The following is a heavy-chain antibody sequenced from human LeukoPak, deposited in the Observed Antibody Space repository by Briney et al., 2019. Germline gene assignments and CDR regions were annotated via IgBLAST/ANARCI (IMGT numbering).Heavy chain of an antibody. D-gene: IGHD3-9*01. CDR1: GFTFSSYA. V-gene: IGHV3-23*01. CDR2: ISGSGGST. Sequence: GGSLRLSCAASGFTFSSYAMSWVRQAPGKGLEWVSAISGSGGSTYYADSVKGRFTISSDNSKNTLYLQMNSLRAEDTAVYYCAKKMGYDILTGHDYWGQGTLVTVSS. J-gene: IGHJ4*02. CDR3: AKKMGYDILTGHDY.